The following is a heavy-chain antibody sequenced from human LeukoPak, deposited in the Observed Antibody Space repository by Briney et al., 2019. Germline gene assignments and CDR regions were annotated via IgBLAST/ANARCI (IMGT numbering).Heavy chain of an antibody. D-gene: IGHD3-10*01. CDR3: ARVDSGSHHY. V-gene: IGHV4-59*01. J-gene: IGHJ4*02. Sequence: PSETLSLTCTVSGGSITDYYWNWIRQPPGKGLEWIGYSDHSGSTNYNPSLKSRVTISVDTSKNQFSLKLISVTAADTAVYYCARVDSGSHHYWGQGTLVTVSS. CDR2: SDHSGST. CDR1: GGSITDYY.